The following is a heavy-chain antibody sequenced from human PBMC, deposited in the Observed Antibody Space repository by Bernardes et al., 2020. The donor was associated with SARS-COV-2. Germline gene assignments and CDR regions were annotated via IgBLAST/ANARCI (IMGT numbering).Heavy chain of an antibody. V-gene: IGHV4-31*03. D-gene: IGHD6-13*01. CDR3: ARERRAAYFDY. CDR2: NYYSGST. Sequence: SETLSLTCTVSGGSISSDGYYWIWIPPHKGKDLEWIMYNYYSGSTYYNPSLKSRVTISVDTSKNQFSLKLSSVTAADTAVYYCARERRAAYFDYWGQGTLVTVSS. J-gene: IGHJ4*02. CDR1: GGSISSDGYY.